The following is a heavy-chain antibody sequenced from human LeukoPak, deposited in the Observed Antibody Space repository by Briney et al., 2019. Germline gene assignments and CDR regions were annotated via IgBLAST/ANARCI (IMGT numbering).Heavy chain of an antibody. Sequence: GGSLRLSCAASGFTFTTYPMSWVRQAPGKGLEWVSAISGSGGSTYYADSVKGRFTISRDNSKNTLYLQMNSLRAEDTAVYYCARDPIVVVPAAIVDYWGQGTLVTVSS. CDR1: GFTFTTYP. J-gene: IGHJ4*02. D-gene: IGHD2-2*02. CDR3: ARDPIVVVPAAIVDY. V-gene: IGHV3-23*01. CDR2: ISGSGGST.